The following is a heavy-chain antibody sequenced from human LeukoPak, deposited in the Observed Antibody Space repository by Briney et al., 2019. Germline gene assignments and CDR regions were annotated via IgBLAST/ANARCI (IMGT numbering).Heavy chain of an antibody. Sequence: PSETLSLTCTVSGGSISSSNYYWGWIRQPPGKGLEWIGSIYYSGSTYYNPSLKSRVTISVDTSKNQFSLKLSSVTAADTAVYYCATDSSGYHQFDYWGQGTLVTVSS. V-gene: IGHV4-39*07. D-gene: IGHD3-22*01. J-gene: IGHJ4*02. CDR1: GGSISSSNYY. CDR3: ATDSSGYHQFDY. CDR2: IYYSGST.